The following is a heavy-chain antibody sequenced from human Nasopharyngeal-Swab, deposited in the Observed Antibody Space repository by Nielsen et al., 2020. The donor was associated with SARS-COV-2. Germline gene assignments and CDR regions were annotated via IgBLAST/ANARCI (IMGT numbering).Heavy chain of an antibody. CDR3: ARGVRLTRITMVRGPIESVYGMDV. V-gene: IGHV4-34*01. CDR2: INHSGST. J-gene: IGHJ6*02. CDR1: GGSFSGYY. D-gene: IGHD3-10*01. Sequence: GSLRLSCAVYGGSFSGYYWSWIRQPPGKGLEWFGEINHSGSTNYNPSLKSRVTISVDTSKNQFSLKLSSVTAADTAVYYCARGVRLTRITMVRGPIESVYGMDVWGQGTTVTVSS.